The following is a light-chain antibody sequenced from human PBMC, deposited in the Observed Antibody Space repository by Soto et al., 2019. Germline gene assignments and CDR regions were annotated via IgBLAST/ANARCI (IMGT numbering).Light chain of an antibody. CDR2: GAS. V-gene: IGKV3-20*01. CDR1: QSVNSR. Sequence: EIVLTQSPGTLSLSPGERATLSCRASQSVNSRLAWYQHKPGQAPRLLISGASSRATGIPDRFSGSGSATDFTLTMSRLEPEDFALYYCQHYGRSPITFGQGTRLEI. CDR3: QHYGRSPIT. J-gene: IGKJ5*01.